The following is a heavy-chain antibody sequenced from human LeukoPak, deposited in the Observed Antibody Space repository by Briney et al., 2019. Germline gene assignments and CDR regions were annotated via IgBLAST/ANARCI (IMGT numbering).Heavy chain of an antibody. V-gene: IGHV3-20*04. CDR1: GFIFDNYG. Sequence: PGGSLRLSCAASGFIFDNYGMNWVRQAPGKGLEWVSGINWNGGSTAYADSVKGRFTISRDNAKNSLFLQMNSLRAEDTALYYYASRTWGISTFDIWGQGTMVTVSS. D-gene: IGHD7-27*01. CDR3: ASRTWGISTFDI. CDR2: INWNGGST. J-gene: IGHJ3*02.